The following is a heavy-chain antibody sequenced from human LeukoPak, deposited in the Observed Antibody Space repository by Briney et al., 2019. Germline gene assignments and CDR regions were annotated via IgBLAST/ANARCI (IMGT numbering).Heavy chain of an antibody. CDR1: GFTFSSYW. Sequence: PGGSLRLSCAASGFTFSSYWMSWVRQAPGKGLEWVANIKQDGSEKYYVDSVKGRFTISRDNAKNPLYLQMNSLRAEDTAVYYCARAGWYYYDSSSYMDVWGKGTTVTVSS. J-gene: IGHJ6*03. V-gene: IGHV3-7*01. CDR2: IKQDGSEK. D-gene: IGHD3-22*01. CDR3: ARAGWYYYDSSSYMDV.